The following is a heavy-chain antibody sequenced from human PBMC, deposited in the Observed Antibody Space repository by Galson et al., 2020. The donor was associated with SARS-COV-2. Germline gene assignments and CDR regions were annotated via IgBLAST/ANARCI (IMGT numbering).Heavy chain of an antibody. Sequence: GESLKIPCAASGFTFSTYWMHWVRQAPGKGLVWVARINGDGSATNYADSVKGRFTISRDNANNTLYLQMDSLRAEDTAVYYCSTVLASWGQGTLVTVSA. CDR3: STVLAS. CDR1: GFTFSTYW. CDR2: INGDGSAT. J-gene: IGHJ4*02. V-gene: IGHV3-74*01.